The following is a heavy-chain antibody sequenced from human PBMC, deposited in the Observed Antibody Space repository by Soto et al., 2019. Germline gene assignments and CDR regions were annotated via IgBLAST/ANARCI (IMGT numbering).Heavy chain of an antibody. V-gene: IGHV4-31*03. D-gene: IGHD2-2*01. CDR3: ARDMVVPAASYYYYYGMDV. CDR1: GGSIGSGGYY. CDR2: IYYSGST. Sequence: PSQTLSLTCTVSGGSIGSGGYYWSWIRQHPGKGLEWIGYIYYSGSTYYNPSLKSRVTISVDTSKNQFSLKLSSVIAADTAVYYCARDMVVPAASYYYYYGMDVWGQGIMVTVPS. J-gene: IGHJ6*02.